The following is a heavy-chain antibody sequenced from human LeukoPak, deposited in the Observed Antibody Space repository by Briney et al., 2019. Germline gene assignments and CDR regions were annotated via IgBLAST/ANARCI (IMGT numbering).Heavy chain of an antibody. D-gene: IGHD1-1*01. CDR1: GFTFSSYA. CDR2: ISGNAGST. Sequence: PGGSLRLSCAASGFTFSSYAMSWVRQAPGKGLEWVSSISGNAGSTAYADSVKGRLTISRDNSKNTLCLQMNSLRAEDTAVYYCARRAATGSFDYWGQGTLVTVSS. J-gene: IGHJ4*02. V-gene: IGHV3-23*01. CDR3: ARRAATGSFDY.